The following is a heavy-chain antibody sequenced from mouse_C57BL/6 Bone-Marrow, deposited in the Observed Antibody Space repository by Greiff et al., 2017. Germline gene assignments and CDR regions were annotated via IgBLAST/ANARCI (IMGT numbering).Heavy chain of an antibody. CDR1: GFNIKDDY. Sequence: MQLQQSGAELVRPGASVKLSCTASGFNIKDDYMHWVKQRPEQGLEWIGWIDPENGDTEYASKFQGKATITADTSSNTAYLQLSSLTSEDTAVYYCTPFYYGSSYWYFDVWGTGTTVTVSS. J-gene: IGHJ1*03. CDR2: IDPENGDT. CDR3: TPFYYGSSYWYFDV. D-gene: IGHD1-1*01. V-gene: IGHV14-4*01.